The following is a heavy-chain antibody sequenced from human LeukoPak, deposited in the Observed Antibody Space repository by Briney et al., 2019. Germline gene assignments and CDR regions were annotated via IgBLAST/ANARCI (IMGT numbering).Heavy chain of an antibody. V-gene: IGHV4-59*01. D-gene: IGHD2-15*01. Sequence: SETLSLTYTVSGGSISSYYWSWIRQPPGKGLEWIGYIYYSGSTNYNPSLKSRVTISVDTSKNQFSLKLSSVTAADTAVYYCARGRPSSQDYYYYYMDVWGKGTTVTVSS. CDR2: IYYSGST. J-gene: IGHJ6*03. CDR3: ARGRPSSQDYYYYYMDV. CDR1: GGSISSYY.